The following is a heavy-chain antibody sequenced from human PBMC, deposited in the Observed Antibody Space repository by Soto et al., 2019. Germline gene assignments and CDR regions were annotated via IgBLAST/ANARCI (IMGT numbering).Heavy chain of an antibody. CDR3: ANDTYYDSSSGYYIFDY. D-gene: IGHD3-22*01. V-gene: IGHV3-30*18. CDR2: VSHDGSNK. J-gene: IGHJ4*02. Sequence: QVQLVESGGGVVQPERSLRLSCEASGFIFSSYGMHWVRQAPGKGLEWVAVVSHDGSNKKYVDSVEGRFTISRDNSKNTLYLQMNCLRAEDTAVYYCANDTYYDSSSGYYIFDYWGQGTLVTVSS. CDR1: GFIFSSYG.